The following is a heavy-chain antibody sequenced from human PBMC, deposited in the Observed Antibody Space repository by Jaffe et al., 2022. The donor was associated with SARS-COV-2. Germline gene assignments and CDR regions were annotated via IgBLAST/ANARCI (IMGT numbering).Heavy chain of an antibody. CDR3: ARHPYDYKNYFYFDL. CDR1: GGSISSRTYY. Sequence: QPQLQESGPGLVKPSETLSLTCTVSGGSISSRTYYWGWIRQPPGKGLEWIGTIYYSGNSYYSPSLQSRVTISVDTSKNQFSLKLSSATAADTAVYYCARHPYDYKNYFYFDLWGRGTLVTVSS. CDR2: IYYSGNS. V-gene: IGHV4-39*01. J-gene: IGHJ2*01. D-gene: IGHD4-4*01.